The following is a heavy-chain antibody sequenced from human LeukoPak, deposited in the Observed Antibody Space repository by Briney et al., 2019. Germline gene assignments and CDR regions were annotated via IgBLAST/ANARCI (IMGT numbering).Heavy chain of an antibody. Sequence: PGGSLRLSCAASGFTFSRYGMHWVRQAPGKGLEWVAVIWYDGSNKYYADSVKGRFTISRDDAKNSLYLQMNSLRAEDTAVYYCARSYDYVWGSYRELFDYWGQGTLVTVSS. D-gene: IGHD3-16*02. J-gene: IGHJ4*02. CDR3: ARSYDYVWGSYRELFDY. CDR2: IWYDGSNK. V-gene: IGHV3-33*01. CDR1: GFTFSRYG.